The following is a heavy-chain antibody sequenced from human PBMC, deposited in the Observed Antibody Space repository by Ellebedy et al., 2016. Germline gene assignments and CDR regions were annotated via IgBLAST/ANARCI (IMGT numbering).Heavy chain of an antibody. V-gene: IGHV1-18*01. CDR2: ISAYNGNT. CDR3: ARDQSGYVPGVSVYY. D-gene: IGHD3-16*02. CDR1: GYTFTSYD. Sequence: ASVKVSCKASGYTFTSYDINWVRQATGQGLEWMGWISAYNGNTNYAQKLQGRVTITADKSTSTAYMELSSLRSEDTAVYYCARDQSGYVPGVSVYYWGQGTLVTVSS. J-gene: IGHJ4*02.